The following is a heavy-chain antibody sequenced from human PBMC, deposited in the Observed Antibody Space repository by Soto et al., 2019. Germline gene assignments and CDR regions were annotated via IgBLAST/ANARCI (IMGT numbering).Heavy chain of an antibody. Sequence: QVQLVQSGAEVKKPGSSVKVSCKASGGTFSSYAISWVRQAPGQGLEWMGGIIPIFGTANYAQKFQGRVTITADGSTSTAYMELSSLRSEDTAVYYCARGQGSYYYDSSAYYYYGMDVWGQGTTVTVSS. CDR1: GGTFSSYA. CDR2: IIPIFGTA. V-gene: IGHV1-69*12. J-gene: IGHJ6*02. D-gene: IGHD3-22*01. CDR3: ARGQGSYYYDSSAYYYYGMDV.